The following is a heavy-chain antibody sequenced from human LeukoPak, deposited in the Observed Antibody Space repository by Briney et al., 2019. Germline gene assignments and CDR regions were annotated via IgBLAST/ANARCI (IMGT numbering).Heavy chain of an antibody. V-gene: IGHV1-69*13. CDR3: ASLTRRYSSSWYVPPH. CDR1: GGTFSSYA. CDR2: IIPIFGTA. J-gene: IGHJ1*01. Sequence: SVKVSCKASGGTFSSYAISWVRQAPGQGLEWMGRIIPIFGTANYAQKFQGRVTITADESTSTAYMELSSLRSEDTAVYYCASLTRRYSSSWYVPPHWGQGTLVTVSS. D-gene: IGHD6-13*01.